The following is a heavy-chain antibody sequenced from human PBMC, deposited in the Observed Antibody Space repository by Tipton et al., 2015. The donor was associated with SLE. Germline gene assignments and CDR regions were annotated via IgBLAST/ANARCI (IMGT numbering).Heavy chain of an antibody. D-gene: IGHD3-22*01. CDR3: ARYYYDSTGDCLFDS. Sequence: TLSLTCTVSGGSLSAYYWSWIRQHPGKGLEWIGYVYSGGTTYYNPSLKGRLTISLDTPEKQFSLKLSSVTSADTAVYYCARYYYDSTGDCLFDSWGQGTLVTVSS. CDR1: GGSLSAYY. CDR2: VYSGGTT. J-gene: IGHJ4*02. V-gene: IGHV4-31*03.